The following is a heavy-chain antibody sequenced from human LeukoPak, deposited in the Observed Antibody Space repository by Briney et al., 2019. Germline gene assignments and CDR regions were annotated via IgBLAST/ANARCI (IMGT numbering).Heavy chain of an antibody. J-gene: IGHJ4*02. CDR1: EYTFTNYY. D-gene: IGHD3-22*01. V-gene: IGHV1-46*01. Sequence: ASVKVSCKASEYTFTNYYMHWVRQAPGQGLEWMGIINPSGSITSYAQRFRGRVTMTRDTSTSTVYMELSSLRSEDTAVYYCARFHYDSSGYLSYWGQGTLVTVSS. CDR2: INPSGSIT. CDR3: ARFHYDSSGYLSY.